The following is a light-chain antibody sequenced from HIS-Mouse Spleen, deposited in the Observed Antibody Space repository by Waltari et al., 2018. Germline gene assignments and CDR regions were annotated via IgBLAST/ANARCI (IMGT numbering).Light chain of an antibody. CDR1: NIGSKS. CDR3: QVWDSSSDPSYV. J-gene: IGLJ1*01. Sequence: SYVLTQPPSVSVAPGQTARITCGGNNIGSKSVHWYQQKPGQAPVLVVYDDSDRPSGIPEGFAGSNSGNTATLTISRVEAGDEADYYCQVWDSSSDPSYVFGTGTKVTVL. CDR2: DDS. V-gene: IGLV3-21*02.